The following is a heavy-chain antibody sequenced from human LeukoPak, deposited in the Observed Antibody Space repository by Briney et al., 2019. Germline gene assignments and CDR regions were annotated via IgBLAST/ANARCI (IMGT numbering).Heavy chain of an antibody. CDR3: ARGGASPRYFGY. V-gene: IGHV4-59*11. CDR2: VSYSGDT. CDR1: GGSISGHF. Sequence: SETLSLTCTVSGGSISGHFWSWIRQPPGKGLEWIGFVSYSGDTNYSPSFNGRVTISLDTSKSQFSLNLNSVTAADTAVYFCARGGASPRYFGYWGQGTLVNVSS. J-gene: IGHJ4*02. D-gene: IGHD1-26*01.